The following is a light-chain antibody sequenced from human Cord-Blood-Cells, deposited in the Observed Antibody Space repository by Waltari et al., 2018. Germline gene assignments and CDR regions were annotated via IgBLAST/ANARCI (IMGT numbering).Light chain of an antibody. CDR3: QQRSNWQT. CDR1: QSVSSY. V-gene: IGKV3-11*01. Sequence: EIVLTQSPATLSLSPGERATLSCRASQSVSSYLAWYQQKPGQAPRLLIYDASNRATGIPARFRGSWSGTDFTLTISSLEPEDFAVYYCQQRSNWQTFGQGTKVEIK. J-gene: IGKJ1*01. CDR2: DAS.